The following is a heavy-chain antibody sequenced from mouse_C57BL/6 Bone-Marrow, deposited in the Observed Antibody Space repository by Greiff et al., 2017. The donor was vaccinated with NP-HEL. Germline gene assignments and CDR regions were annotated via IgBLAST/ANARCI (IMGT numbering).Heavy chain of an antibody. CDR1: GYTFTSYW. D-gene: IGHD1-1*01. CDR2: IDPSDSYT. V-gene: IGHV1-59*01. Sequence: QVQLQQPGAELVRPGTSVKLSCKASGYTFTSYWMHWVKQRPGQGLEWIGVIDPSDSYTNYNQKFKGKATLTVDTSSSTAYMQLSSLTSEDSAVYYCARRGNYGSSFAWFAYWGQGTLVTVSA. J-gene: IGHJ3*01. CDR3: ARRGNYGSSFAWFAY.